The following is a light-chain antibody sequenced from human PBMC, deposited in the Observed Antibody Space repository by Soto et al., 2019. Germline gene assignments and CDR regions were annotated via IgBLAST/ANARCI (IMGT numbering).Light chain of an antibody. CDR1: QSVLHSSNNKNY. Sequence: DIVMTQSPASLAVSLGERATINCKSSQSVLHSSNNKNYLAWYQQKPGQPPELLIYWASTRESGVPDRFSGSGSGTDFTLTISSLQAEDVAVYYCQQYYSTPFTFGPGTKVDIK. J-gene: IGKJ3*01. CDR3: QQYYSTPFT. V-gene: IGKV4-1*01. CDR2: WAS.